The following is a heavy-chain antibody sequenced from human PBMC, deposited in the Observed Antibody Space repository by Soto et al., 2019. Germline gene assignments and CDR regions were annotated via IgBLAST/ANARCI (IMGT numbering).Heavy chain of an antibody. CDR2: INHSGST. D-gene: IGHD3-10*01. CDR1: GGSFGGYY. J-gene: IGHJ4*02. CDR3: ARGDLNYYGSGSYHD. Sequence: QVQLQQWGAGLLKPSETLSLTCAVYGGSFGGYYWSWIRQPPGKGLEWIGEINHSGSTNYNPSLKSRVTISVDTSKNQFSLKLSSVTAADTAVYYCARGDLNYYGSGSYHDWGQGTLVTVSS. V-gene: IGHV4-34*01.